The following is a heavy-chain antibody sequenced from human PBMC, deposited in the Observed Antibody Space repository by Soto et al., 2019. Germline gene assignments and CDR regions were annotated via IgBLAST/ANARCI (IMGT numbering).Heavy chain of an antibody. V-gene: IGHV4-59*01. Sequence: PSETLSLTCTVSGGSISSYYWSWIRQPPGKGLEWIGYIYYSGSTNYNPSLKSRVTISVDTSKNQFSLKLSSVTAADTAVYSCARKSGCDSYYYYGMDVGGQGTTDTVSS. CDR1: GGSISSYY. CDR3: ARKSGCDSYYYYGMDV. CDR2: IYYSGST. D-gene: IGHD3-3*01. J-gene: IGHJ6*02.